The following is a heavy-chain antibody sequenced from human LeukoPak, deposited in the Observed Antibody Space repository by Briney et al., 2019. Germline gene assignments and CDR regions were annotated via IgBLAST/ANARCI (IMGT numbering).Heavy chain of an antibody. V-gene: IGHV3-21*01. J-gene: IGHJ3*02. CDR3: ARERGITMIGDAFDI. Sequence: GGSLRLSCAASGFTFSSYSMNWVRQAPGKGLEWVSSISSSSSYIYYADSVKGRFTISRDNAKNSLYLQMNSLRAEDTAVYYCARERGITMIGDAFDIWGQGTMVTVSS. D-gene: IGHD3-22*01. CDR2: ISSSSSYI. CDR1: GFTFSSYS.